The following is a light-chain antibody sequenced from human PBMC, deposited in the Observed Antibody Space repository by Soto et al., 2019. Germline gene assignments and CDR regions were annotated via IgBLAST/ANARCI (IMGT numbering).Light chain of an antibody. CDR3: QHYDTYSPMWT. J-gene: IGKJ1*01. CDR1: QSINW. CDR2: EAS. Sequence: DIQLAQSPSTLSASVGDRTTITCRATQSINWLAWYQQKPGKAPKLLIFEASRLESGVPSRFSGSGSGTEFTLTINSLQPDDFGIYYCQHYDTYSPMWTFGQGTKVDVK. V-gene: IGKV1-5*03.